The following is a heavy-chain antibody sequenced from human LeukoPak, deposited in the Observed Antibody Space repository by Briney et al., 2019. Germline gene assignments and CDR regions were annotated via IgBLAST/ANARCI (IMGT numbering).Heavy chain of an antibody. CDR3: ARDPAWGALDY. D-gene: IGHD7-27*01. CDR1: GFSFSSSW. Sequence: GGSLRLSCAASGFSFSSSWMSWVRQAPGEGLQWVANIMVDGSQEYYVDSVKGRFTISRDNAKNLLYLQMNNLRADDTAVYYCARDPAWGALDYWGQGTLVTVS. CDR2: IMVDGSQE. J-gene: IGHJ4*02. V-gene: IGHV3-7*03.